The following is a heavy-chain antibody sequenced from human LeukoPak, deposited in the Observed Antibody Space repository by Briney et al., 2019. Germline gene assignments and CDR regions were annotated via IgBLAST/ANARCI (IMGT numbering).Heavy chain of an antibody. CDR3: ARQGGDTMVRGVVRDWFDP. Sequence: SETLSLTCTVSGDSISSSIYYWGWIRQPPGKGLEWIGCIYYNGYTYYTSSLKSRVTISVNTSKNHFSLKLISVTAADTAMYYCARQGGDTMVRGVVRDWFDPWGQGTLVTVSS. CDR2: IYYNGYT. J-gene: IGHJ5*02. CDR1: GDSISSSIYY. V-gene: IGHV4-39*01. D-gene: IGHD3-10*01.